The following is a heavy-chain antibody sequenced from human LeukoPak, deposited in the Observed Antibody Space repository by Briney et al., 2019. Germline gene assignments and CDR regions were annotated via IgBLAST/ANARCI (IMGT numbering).Heavy chain of an antibody. D-gene: IGHD3-22*01. CDR3: ARDLRGYYDSSGYYTPPGWFDP. V-gene: IGHV3-7*01. CDR2: IKQDGSEK. Sequence: GGSLRLSCAASGFTFSSYWMSWVRQAPGKGLEWVANIKQDGSEKYYVDSVKGRFTISRDNAKNSLYLQMNSLRAEDTAVYYCARDLRGYYDSSGYYTPPGWFDPWGQGTLVTVSS. CDR1: GFTFSSYW. J-gene: IGHJ5*02.